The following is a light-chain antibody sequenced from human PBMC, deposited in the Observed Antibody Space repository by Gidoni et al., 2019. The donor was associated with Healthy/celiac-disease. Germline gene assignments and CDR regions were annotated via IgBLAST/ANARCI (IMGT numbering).Light chain of an antibody. J-gene: IGKJ2*01. V-gene: IGKV1-39*01. CDR1: QSISSY. CDR3: QQSYSTPYT. Sequence: DTRLTQSPSSLPASVGDRVTITCRAIQSISSYLNWYQQNPGKAPKLLIYAASSLQSGVPSRFSGSGSGTDFTLTISSLQPEDFATYYCQQSYSTPYTFGQGTKLEIK. CDR2: AAS.